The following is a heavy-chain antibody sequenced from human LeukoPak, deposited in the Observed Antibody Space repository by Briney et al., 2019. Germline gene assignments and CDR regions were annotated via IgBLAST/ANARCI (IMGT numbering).Heavy chain of an antibody. CDR2: ISGSGGST. V-gene: IGHV3-23*01. J-gene: IGHJ4*02. Sequence: GGSLRLSCAASGFPFSTYAMSWVRQTPGKGLEWVSAISGSGGSTYYPDSVKGRFTISRDNSKNTLYLQMNSLRAEDTAVYYCARVGYTSGWFRNWGQGTLLTVSS. CDR1: GFPFSTYA. CDR3: ARVGYTSGWFRN. D-gene: IGHD6-19*01.